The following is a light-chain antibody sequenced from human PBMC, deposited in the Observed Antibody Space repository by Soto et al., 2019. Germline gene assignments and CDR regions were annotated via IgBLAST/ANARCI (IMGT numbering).Light chain of an antibody. CDR2: NAS. CDR1: QSFIIW. CDR3: QQYNGFPWT. J-gene: IGKJ1*01. V-gene: IGKV1-5*03. Sequence: IQMTQSPSTLSASVGDTVTISCRASQSFIIWLALYQQKPGKAPKLLIYNASSLQSCVPSRFSGSGSGTEITLTISSLQPDDFATYYCQQYNGFPWTFGQGTKVDIK.